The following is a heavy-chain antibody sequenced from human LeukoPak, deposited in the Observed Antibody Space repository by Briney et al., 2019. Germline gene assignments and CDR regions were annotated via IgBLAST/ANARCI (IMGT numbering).Heavy chain of an antibody. J-gene: IGHJ6*02. CDR3: ARDDTMVRSYYYYGMDV. CDR2: IIPILGIA. CDR1: GGTFSSYA. D-gene: IGHD3-10*01. Sequence: GASVKVSCKASGGTFSSYAISWVRQAPGQGLEWMGRIIPILGIANYAQKFQGRVTITADKSTSTAYMELSSLRSEDTAVYYCARDDTMVRSYYYYGMDVWGQGTTVTVSS. V-gene: IGHV1-69*04.